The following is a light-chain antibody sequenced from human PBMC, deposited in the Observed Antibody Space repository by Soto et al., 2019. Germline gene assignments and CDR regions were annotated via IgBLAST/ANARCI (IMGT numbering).Light chain of an antibody. V-gene: IGLV4-60*03. CDR2: LEGSGSY. CDR3: EPRDRNPPVV. CDR1: SGHSSYI. J-gene: IGLJ2*01. Sequence: QLVLTQSSSASASLGSSVKLTCTLSSGHSSYIIAWHQQQPGKAPRYLMKLEGSGSYNKGSGVPDRFSGSSSGADRYLTISNLRSEDEGDYYCEPRDRNPPVVFGGGTKLTVL.